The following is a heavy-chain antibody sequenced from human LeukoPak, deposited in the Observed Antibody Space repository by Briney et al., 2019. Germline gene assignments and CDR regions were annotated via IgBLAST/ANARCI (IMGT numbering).Heavy chain of an antibody. CDR3: ARAWEWNDGAGAFAY. CDR1: SGSVTNFY. V-gene: IGHV4-59*02. J-gene: IGHJ3*01. CDR2: ISYSGAP. D-gene: IGHD1-1*01. Sequence: SETLSLSCTVSSGSVTNFYWSWIRQSPGNGLEWLGHISYSGAPQYSPSFKSRVAISLDTSKKYLSLNLGSGAAADTAVYYCARAWEWNDGAGAFAYWGQGTMVTVSS.